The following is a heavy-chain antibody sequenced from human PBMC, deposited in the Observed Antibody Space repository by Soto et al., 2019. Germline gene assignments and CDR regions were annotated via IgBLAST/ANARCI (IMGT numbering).Heavy chain of an antibody. CDR1: GFTFSSYS. Sequence: PGGSLRLSCAASGFTFSSYSMNWVRQAPGKGLEWVSYISSSSSTIYYADSVKGRFTISRDNAKNSLYLQMNSLRDEDTAVYYCAREPEDSGSYSLYYGMDVWGQGTTVTVSS. J-gene: IGHJ6*02. V-gene: IGHV3-48*02. D-gene: IGHD3-10*01. CDR3: AREPEDSGSYSLYYGMDV. CDR2: ISSSSSTI.